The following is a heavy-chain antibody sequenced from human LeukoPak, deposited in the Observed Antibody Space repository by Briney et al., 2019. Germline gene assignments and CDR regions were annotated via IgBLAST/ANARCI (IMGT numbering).Heavy chain of an antibody. D-gene: IGHD1-1*01. CDR1: GFTFSRYW. CDR2: IKQDGSES. Sequence: GRSLRLSCAASGFTFSRYWMNWVRQAPGKGLEWVATIKQDGSESYSVDSMKGRFTISRDNAKNSLYLQMHSLRAEDTAMYYCATSTTFEYWGQGTLVTVSS. J-gene: IGHJ4*02. CDR3: ATSTTFEY. V-gene: IGHV3-7*01.